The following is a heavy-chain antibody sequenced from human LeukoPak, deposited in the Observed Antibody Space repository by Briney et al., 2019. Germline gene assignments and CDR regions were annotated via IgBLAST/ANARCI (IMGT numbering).Heavy chain of an antibody. CDR3: AKGYSNPSHFVY. V-gene: IGHV3-23*01. D-gene: IGHD4-11*01. J-gene: IGHJ4*02. CDR1: GFTFSSYA. Sequence: GGSLRLSCAASGFTFSSYAMSWVRQAPGKGLGWVSTISGGGTYTYYADSVKGRFTISRDNSKNTLYLQMNSLRAEDTAVYYCAKGYSNPSHFVYWGQGALVTVSS. CDR2: ISGGGTYT.